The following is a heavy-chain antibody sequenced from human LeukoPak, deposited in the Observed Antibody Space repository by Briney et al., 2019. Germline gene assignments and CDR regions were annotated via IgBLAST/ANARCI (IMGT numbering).Heavy chain of an antibody. Sequence: SETLSLTCTVSGGSISSSSYYWGWIRQPPGKGLEWIGYIYYSGSTNYNPSLKSRVTISVDTSKNQFSLKLSSVTAADTAVYYCARYGGSYGTFDYWGQGTLVTVSS. CDR2: IYYSGST. D-gene: IGHD1-26*01. V-gene: IGHV4-61*05. J-gene: IGHJ4*02. CDR1: GGSISSSSYY. CDR3: ARYGGSYGTFDY.